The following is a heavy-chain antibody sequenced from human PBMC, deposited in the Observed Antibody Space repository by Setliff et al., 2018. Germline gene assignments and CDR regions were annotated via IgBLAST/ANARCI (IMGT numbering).Heavy chain of an antibody. CDR3: ARSLGSGSYYNSRPFYSDY. V-gene: IGHV4-61*09. Sequence: PSETLSLTCTVSGGSISSGSNYWSWIRQPAGRGLEWIGHIDPSGNTNYHPSLKSRVTILGDTSKNQFSLKLTSVTAADTAVYFCARSLGSGSYYNSRPFYSDYWGQGTLVTVSS. D-gene: IGHD3-10*01. CDR1: GGSISSGSNY. J-gene: IGHJ4*02. CDR2: IDPSGNT.